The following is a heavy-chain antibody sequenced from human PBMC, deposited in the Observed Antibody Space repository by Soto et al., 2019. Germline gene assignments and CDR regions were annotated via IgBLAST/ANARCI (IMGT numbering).Heavy chain of an antibody. CDR2: IYYSGST. V-gene: IGHV4-59*01. CDR3: ARVINYYDSSGYYRCQLDF. Sequence: ASETRSLTYTVSGGSISSYCWPWFRQPPGKGLEWIGHIYYSGSTSYNPSLKSRVSISVNTSKKEFSLKLSSVNAADTAVYYCARVINYYDSSGYYRCQLDFWGRGTLVPVCS. CDR1: GGSISSYC. D-gene: IGHD3-22*01. J-gene: IGHJ4*02.